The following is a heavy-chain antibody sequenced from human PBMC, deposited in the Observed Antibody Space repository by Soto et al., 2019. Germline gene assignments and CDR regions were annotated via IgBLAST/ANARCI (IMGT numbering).Heavy chain of an antibody. J-gene: IGHJ4*02. CDR1: GGSISSYY. CDR3: ARLTETEGNWNYPYYFDY. CDR2: IYTSGST. V-gene: IGHV4-4*07. Sequence: PSETLSLTCTVSGGSISSYYWSWIRQPAGKGLEWIGRIYTSGSTNYNPSLKSRVTMSVDTSKNQFSLKLSSVTAADTAVYYCARLTETEGNWNYPYYFDYWGQGTLVPSPQ. D-gene: IGHD1-7*01.